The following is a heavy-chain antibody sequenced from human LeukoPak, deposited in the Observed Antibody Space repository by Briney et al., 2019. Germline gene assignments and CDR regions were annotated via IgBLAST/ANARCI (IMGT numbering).Heavy chain of an antibody. CDR3: ATVSGQQMGPMDY. Sequence: GESLEISCSASGSSFATYWIAWGRQLPDKRLGWMGIFHPGDSDARYSPSFQGHVTFSADKSINTAYLQWPSLRASDTAIYFCATVSGQQMGPMDYWGQGALVTVSS. V-gene: IGHV5-51*01. D-gene: IGHD6-13*01. CDR1: GSSFATYW. J-gene: IGHJ4*02. CDR2: FHPGDSDA.